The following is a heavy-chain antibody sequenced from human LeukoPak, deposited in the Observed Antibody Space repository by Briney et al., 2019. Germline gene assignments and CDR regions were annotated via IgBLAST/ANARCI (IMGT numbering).Heavy chain of an antibody. D-gene: IGHD7-27*01. J-gene: IGHJ5*02. CDR2: VYHSGST. V-gene: IGHV4-39*01. CDR1: GASISGTTHY. CDR3: ARQDWGSGWFDP. Sequence: SETLSLTCTVSGASISGTTHYWGWIRQPPGKGLEWIGSVYHSGSTYYSPSLKRRATISVDTSRNQFSLKLSSVTAADTAVYYCARQDWGSGWFDPWGQGTLVTVSS.